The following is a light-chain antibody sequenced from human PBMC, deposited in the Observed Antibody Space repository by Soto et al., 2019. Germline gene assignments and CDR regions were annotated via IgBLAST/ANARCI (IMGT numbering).Light chain of an antibody. CDR2: DAS. J-gene: IGKJ5*01. CDR3: QQRSNWPPIT. Sequence: IVVTQSPSTLSLYPGERATLSCRASQSVSSYLAWYQQKPGQAPRLLIYDASNRATGIPARFSGSGSGTDFTLTISSLEPEDFAVYYCQQRSNWPPITFGQGTRLEIK. CDR1: QSVSSY. V-gene: IGKV3-11*01.